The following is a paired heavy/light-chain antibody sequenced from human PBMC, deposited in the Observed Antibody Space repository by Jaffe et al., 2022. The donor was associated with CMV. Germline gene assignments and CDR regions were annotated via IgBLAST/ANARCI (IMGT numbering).Light chain of an antibody. Sequence: DIQMTQSPSSLSASVGDRVTITCRASQGISNYLAWYQQKPGKVPKLLIYAASTLQSGVPSRFSGSGSGTDFTLTISSLQPEDVATYYCQKYKSVPITFGQGTRLEIK. CDR1: QGISNY. V-gene: IGKV1-27*01. J-gene: IGKJ5*01. CDR2: AAS. CDR3: QKYKSVPIT.
Heavy chain of an antibody. V-gene: IGHV3-23*01. J-gene: IGHJ4*02. D-gene: IGHD6-6*01. CDR1: GFTFTRHA. CDR2: ISGIADRT. Sequence: EVQLLESGGGLVQPGGSLRLSCADAGFTFTRHAMSWVRQAPGEGLEWVSAISGIADRTYYADSVKGRFTISRDNSNNTLYLEMNSLRAEDTAVYYCASHKDYSSSSLDYWGQGTLVTVSS. CDR3: ASHKDYSSSSLDY.